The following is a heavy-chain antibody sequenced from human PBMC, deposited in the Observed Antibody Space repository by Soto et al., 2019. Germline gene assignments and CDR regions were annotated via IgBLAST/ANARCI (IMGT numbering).Heavy chain of an antibody. Sequence: QVQLQESGPGLVKPSETLSLTCTVSGGSISSYYWSWIRQPPGKGLEWIGYIYYSGSTNYNPSLKSRVTISVDTSKNQFSLKLSSVTAADTAVYYCARDGRVYGSGSLHFDYWGQGTLVTVSS. CDR2: IYYSGST. J-gene: IGHJ4*02. V-gene: IGHV4-59*01. CDR1: GGSISSYY. D-gene: IGHD3-10*01. CDR3: ARDGRVYGSGSLHFDY.